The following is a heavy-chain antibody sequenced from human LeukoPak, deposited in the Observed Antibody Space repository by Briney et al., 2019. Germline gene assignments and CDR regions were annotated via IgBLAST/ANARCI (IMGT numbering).Heavy chain of an antibody. CDR1: GFTFSSYW. D-gene: IGHD1-26*01. CDR3: VRVHVSTSGSFYYYYMDV. CDR2: IKQDGSEK. Sequence: GGSLRLSCAASGFTFSSYWMSWVRQAPGKGLEWVANIKQDGSEKYYVDSVKGRFTISRDNAKNSLYLQMNSLRAEDTAVYYCVRVHVSTSGSFYYYYMDVWGKGTTVTVSS. J-gene: IGHJ6*03. V-gene: IGHV3-7*01.